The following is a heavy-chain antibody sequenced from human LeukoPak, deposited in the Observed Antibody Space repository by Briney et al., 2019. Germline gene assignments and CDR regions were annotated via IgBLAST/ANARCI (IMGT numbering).Heavy chain of an antibody. Sequence: SEALSVTCAVYGGSFSGYYWCWSREPPGGGRGWRGEINHSGTTNYNPSLKSRVTISVDTSKNQFSLKLSSETAADTAVYYCARGYREEGATDVDYWGQGTLVTVSS. CDR1: GGSFSGYY. V-gene: IGHV4-34*01. J-gene: IGHJ4*02. D-gene: IGHD1-26*01. CDR2: INHSGTT. CDR3: ARGYREEGATDVDY.